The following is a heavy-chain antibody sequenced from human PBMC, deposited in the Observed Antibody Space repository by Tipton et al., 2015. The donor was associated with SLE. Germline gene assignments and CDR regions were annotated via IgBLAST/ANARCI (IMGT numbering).Heavy chain of an antibody. V-gene: IGHV3-30*03. CDR3: ARSRGIAVVAFDI. J-gene: IGHJ3*02. D-gene: IGHD6-19*01. Sequence: SLRLSCAASGFTFSSYSMNWVRQAPGKGLEWVAVISYDGSNKYYADSVKGRFTISRDNSKNTLYLQMNSLRAEDTAVYYCARSRGIAVVAFDIWGQGTMVTVSS. CDR1: GFTFSSYS. CDR2: ISYDGSNK.